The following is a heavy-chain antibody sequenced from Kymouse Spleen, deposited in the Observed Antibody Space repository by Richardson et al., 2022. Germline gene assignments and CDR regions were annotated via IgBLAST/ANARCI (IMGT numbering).Heavy chain of an antibody. CDR1: GFTFSSYS. Sequence: EVQLVESGGGLVKPGGSLRLSCAASGFTFSSYSMNWVRQAPGKGLEWVSSISSSSSYIYYADSVKGRFTISRDNAKNSLYLQMNSLRAEDTAVYYCARGASSSSGHYYYYYGMDVWGQGTTVTVSS. CDR2: ISSSSSYI. V-gene: IGHV3-21*03. J-gene: IGHJ6*02. D-gene: IGHD6-6*01. CDR3: ARGASSSSGHYYYYYGMDV.